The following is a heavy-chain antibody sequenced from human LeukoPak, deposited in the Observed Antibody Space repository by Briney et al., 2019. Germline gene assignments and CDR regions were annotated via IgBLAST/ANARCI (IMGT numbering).Heavy chain of an antibody. D-gene: IGHD3-16*01. CDR3: VSYGRP. Sequence: EGSLRLSCAASGFTFSSYWMDWVRQAPEKGLVWVSRISSDGSWTRYADSVKGRFTISRDNAQNTLYLQMNSLRAEDTAVYYCVSYGRPWGQGTLVTVSP. CDR2: ISSDGSWT. V-gene: IGHV3-74*01. J-gene: IGHJ5*02. CDR1: GFTFSSYW.